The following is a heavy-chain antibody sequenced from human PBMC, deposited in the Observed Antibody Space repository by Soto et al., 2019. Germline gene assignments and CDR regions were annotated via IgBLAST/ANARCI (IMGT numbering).Heavy chain of an antibody. Sequence: QVQLVESGGGLVQPGRSLSLSCAASGFTFSSYAMHWVRQAPGKGLEWVALIWSDGSKQHYADSVKGRFTISRDNSRNTLYLHMNSLSAECTAVYYCAGLAYYFVHWGQGSLVTVSS. J-gene: IGHJ4*02. CDR2: IWSDGSKQ. CDR3: AGLAYYFVH. V-gene: IGHV3-33*01. CDR1: GFTFSSYA. D-gene: IGHD3-16*01.